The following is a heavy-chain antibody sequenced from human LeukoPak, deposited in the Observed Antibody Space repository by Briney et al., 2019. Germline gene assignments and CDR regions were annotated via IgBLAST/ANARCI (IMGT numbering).Heavy chain of an antibody. Sequence: SETLSPTCTVSGGSISSGGYYWSWIRQHPGKGLEWIGYIYYSGSTYYNPSLKSRVTISVDTSKSQFSLKLSSVTAADTAVYYCARGFNRDSSGYYGYWGQGTLVTVSS. J-gene: IGHJ4*02. CDR3: ARGFNRDSSGYYGY. D-gene: IGHD3-22*01. V-gene: IGHV4-31*03. CDR2: IYYSGST. CDR1: GGSISSGGYY.